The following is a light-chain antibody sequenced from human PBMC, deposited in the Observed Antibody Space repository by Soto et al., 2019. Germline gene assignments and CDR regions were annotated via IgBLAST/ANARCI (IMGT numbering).Light chain of an antibody. CDR2: GAS. V-gene: IGKV3-20*01. CDR1: QSFSSSY. J-gene: IGKJ1*01. CDR3: QQYGSSRRT. Sequence: EIILTQSPATLSVSPGERATLSCRASQSFSSSYLAWYQRKPGQAPRLLIYGASSRATGIPDRFSGSGSGTDFTLTISRLEPEDFAVYYCQQYGSSRRTFGQGTKVDIK.